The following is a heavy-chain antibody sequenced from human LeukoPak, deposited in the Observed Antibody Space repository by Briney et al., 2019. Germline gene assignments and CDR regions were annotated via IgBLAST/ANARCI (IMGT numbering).Heavy chain of an antibody. CDR3: ATIKRGNIYGYFDF. D-gene: IGHD5-18*01. CDR1: DVSISSHY. Sequence: SETLSLTCSVSDVSISSHYWSWLRQPPGKGLEWIAYMRDTVNTKDNPSFKSRLTLSADTSKNQFSLRLSSVTAADSAVYYCATIKRGNIYGYFDFWGQGILVTVFS. CDR2: MRDTVNT. J-gene: IGHJ4*02. V-gene: IGHV4-59*11.